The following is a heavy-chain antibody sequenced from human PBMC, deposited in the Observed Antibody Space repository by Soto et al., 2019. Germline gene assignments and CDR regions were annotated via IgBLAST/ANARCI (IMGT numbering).Heavy chain of an antibody. CDR2: IYSGGST. Sequence: GGSLRLSCAASGFTVSSNYMSWVRQAPGKGLEWVSVIYSGGSTYYADSVKGRFTISRDNSKNTLYLQMNSLRAEDTAVYYCARAQDGDYPYYGMDVWGQGTTVTVSS. CDR3: ARAQDGDYPYYGMDV. J-gene: IGHJ6*02. CDR1: GFTVSSNY. D-gene: IGHD4-17*01. V-gene: IGHV3-53*01.